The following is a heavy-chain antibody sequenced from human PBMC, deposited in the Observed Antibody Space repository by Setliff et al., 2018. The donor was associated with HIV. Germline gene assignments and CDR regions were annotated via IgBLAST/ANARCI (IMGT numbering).Heavy chain of an antibody. Sequence: SETLSLTCTVSGGSISSHYWSWIRQPPGKGLEWIGSIHYSGSTYYNPSLKSRVTISVDTSKKQFSLKLSSVTAADTAVYYCARRPFYFDYWGQGTLVTVSS. J-gene: IGHJ4*02. CDR1: GGSISSHY. V-gene: IGHV4-59*11. CDR3: ARRPFYFDY. CDR2: IHYSGST.